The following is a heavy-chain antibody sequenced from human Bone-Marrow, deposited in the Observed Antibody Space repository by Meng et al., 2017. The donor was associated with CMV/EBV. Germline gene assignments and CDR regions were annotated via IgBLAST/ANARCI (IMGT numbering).Heavy chain of an antibody. Sequence: GESLKISCAASGFTFSDYYMSWIRQAPGKGLEWVSYISSSGSTIYYADSVKGRFTISRDNSKNTLYLQMNSLRAEDTAVYYCARGGDSSGYYYFGYWGQGTLVTVSS. CDR3: ARGGDSSGYYYFGY. V-gene: IGHV3-11*01. CDR2: ISSSGSTI. CDR1: GFTFSDYY. J-gene: IGHJ4*02. D-gene: IGHD3-22*01.